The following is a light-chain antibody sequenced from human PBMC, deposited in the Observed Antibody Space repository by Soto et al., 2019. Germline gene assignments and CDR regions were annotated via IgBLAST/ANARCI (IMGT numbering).Light chain of an antibody. CDR1: QSVSSN. CDR2: GVS. J-gene: IGKJ3*01. Sequence: EILMTQSPATLSVSPGERATLSCRASQSVSSNLAWYQQKPGQAPRLLIYGVSTRATGIPARFSGSGSGTAFTLTISSLQSEDFGVYYCQKRSDWRFTFGPGTKVDIK. V-gene: IGKV3-15*01. CDR3: QKRSDWRFT.